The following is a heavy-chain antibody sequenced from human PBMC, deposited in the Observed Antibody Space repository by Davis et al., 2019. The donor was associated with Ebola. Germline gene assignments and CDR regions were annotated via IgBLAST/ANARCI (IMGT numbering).Heavy chain of an antibody. V-gene: IGHV3-11*04. CDR3: ARHPAAIGHYYYGMDV. J-gene: IGHJ6*02. Sequence: GESLKISCAASGFTFSDYYMSWIRQAPGKGLESVSYISSSGTTIYYADSVKGRFTISRDNAKNSLYLQMNSLRAEDTAVYYCARHPAAIGHYYYGMDVWGQGTTVTVSS. D-gene: IGHD2-2*01. CDR2: ISSSGTTI. CDR1: GFTFSDYY.